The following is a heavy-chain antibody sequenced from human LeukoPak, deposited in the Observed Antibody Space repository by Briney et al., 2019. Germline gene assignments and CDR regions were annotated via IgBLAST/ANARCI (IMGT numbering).Heavy chain of an antibody. CDR3: ARTKYGSGSTFDY. D-gene: IGHD3-10*01. J-gene: IGHJ4*02. V-gene: IGHV4-39*07. Sequence: SETLSLTCTVSGGSISSGAYYWGWIRQPPGKGLEWIGSIYHSGSTYYNPSLKSRVTISVDTSKNQFSLKLSSVTAADTAVYYCARTKYGSGSTFDYWGQGTLVTVSS. CDR1: GGSISSGAYY. CDR2: IYHSGST.